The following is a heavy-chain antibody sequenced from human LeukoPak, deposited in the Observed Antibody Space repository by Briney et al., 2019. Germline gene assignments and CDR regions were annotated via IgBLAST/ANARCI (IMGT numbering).Heavy chain of an antibody. CDR3: AGGIVVLSGAAPFDF. V-gene: IGHV4-39*07. J-gene: IGHJ4*02. CDR1: GDSVSDNSHS. D-gene: IGHD4/OR15-4a*01. Sequence: PSETLSLTCTVSGDSVSDNSHSWGWIRQAPGKGLEWVGSIYFAGSPFFRPSLKSRLTLSLDAAKNQFSMCLSSVTAADTAFYYCAGGIVVLSGAAPFDFWGQGALVTVSS. CDR2: IYFAGSP.